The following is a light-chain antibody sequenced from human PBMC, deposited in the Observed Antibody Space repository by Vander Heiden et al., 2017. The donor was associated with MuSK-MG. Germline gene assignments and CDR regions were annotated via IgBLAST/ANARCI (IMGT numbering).Light chain of an antibody. Sequence: SSELTQDSAVSVSLGQTVRITCQGDSLSSYYASWYQQKPGQAPVLVIYGKNNRPSGIPDRFSGSSSGNTASLTITGAQEEDEADYYCNSRDSSGNHLVFGTGTKVTVL. J-gene: IGLJ1*01. CDR3: NSRDSSGNHLV. CDR2: GKN. V-gene: IGLV3-19*01. CDR1: SLSSYY.